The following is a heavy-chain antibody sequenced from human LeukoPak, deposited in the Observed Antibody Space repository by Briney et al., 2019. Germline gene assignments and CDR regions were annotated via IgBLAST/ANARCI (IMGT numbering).Heavy chain of an antibody. V-gene: IGHV3-43D*04. CDR3: AKARPGIAAPLDY. CDR2: ISWDGGST. J-gene: IGHJ4*02. Sequence: GGSLRLSCAASGFTFDDYAMHWVRQAPGKGLEWVSLISWDGGSTYYADSVKGRFTISRDNSKNSLYLQMNSLGAEDTALYYCAKARPGIAAPLDYWGQGTLVTVSS. D-gene: IGHD6-13*01. CDR1: GFTFDDYA.